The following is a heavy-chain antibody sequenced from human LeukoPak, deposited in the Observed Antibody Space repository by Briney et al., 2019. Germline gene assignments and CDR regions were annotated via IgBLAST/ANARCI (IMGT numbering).Heavy chain of an antibody. CDR2: INPNSGGT. Sequence: ASVKVSCKASGYTFTGYYMHWVRQAPGQGLEWMGWINPNSGGTNYAQKFQGRVTMTRDTSISTAYMELSRLRSDDTAVYYCARAEQWLDRRSFDYWGQGALVTVSS. V-gene: IGHV1-2*02. CDR3: ARAEQWLDRRSFDY. J-gene: IGHJ4*02. CDR1: GYTFTGYY. D-gene: IGHD6-19*01.